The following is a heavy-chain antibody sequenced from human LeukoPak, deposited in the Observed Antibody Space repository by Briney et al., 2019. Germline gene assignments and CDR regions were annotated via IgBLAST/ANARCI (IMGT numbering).Heavy chain of an antibody. CDR2: INSDGSST. CDR3: ARVRAAAGRKTHYYYYGMDV. CDR1: GFTFSSYW. Sequence: PGGSLRLSCAASGFTFSSYWMHWVRQAPGKGLVWVPRINSDGSSTSYADSVKGRFTISRDNAKNTLYLQMNSLRAEDTAVYYCARVRAAAGRKTHYYYYGMDVWGQGTTVTVSS. J-gene: IGHJ6*02. V-gene: IGHV3-74*01. D-gene: IGHD6-13*01.